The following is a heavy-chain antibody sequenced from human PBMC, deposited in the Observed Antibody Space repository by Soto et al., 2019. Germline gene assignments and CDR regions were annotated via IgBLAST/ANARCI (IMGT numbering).Heavy chain of an antibody. CDR1: GYEFTAYD. J-gene: IGHJ6*02. D-gene: IGHD2-2*01. CDR3: GRGPSPRAPAGGTPYYYAMDV. Sequence: GASVKVSCKASGYEFTAYDINWVRQASGQGLEWMGWMNPINGATGSARRFQGRVSMTRNTATATAYLELTSLRSDDSAVYFCGRGPSPRAPAGGTPYYYAMDVWGQGTTVTVSS. CDR2: MNPINGAT. V-gene: IGHV1-8*02.